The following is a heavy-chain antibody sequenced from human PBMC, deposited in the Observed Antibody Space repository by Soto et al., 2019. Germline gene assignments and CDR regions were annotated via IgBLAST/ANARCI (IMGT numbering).Heavy chain of an antibody. D-gene: IGHD6-19*01. J-gene: IGHJ6*02. V-gene: IGHV3-21*01. CDR1: RFTFSSYS. Sequence: PGGSLRLSCAASRFTFSSYSMNWVRQAPGKGLEWVSSISSSSSYIYYADSVKGRFTISRDNAKNSLYLQVNSLRAEDTAVYYCAREGAVAGTGYYYYYYGMDVWGQGTTVTVSS. CDR2: ISSSSSYI. CDR3: AREGAVAGTGYYYYYYGMDV.